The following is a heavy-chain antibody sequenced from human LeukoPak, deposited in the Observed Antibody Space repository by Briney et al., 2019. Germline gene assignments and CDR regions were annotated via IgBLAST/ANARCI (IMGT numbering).Heavy chain of an antibody. CDR3: ARDTIWGRGSYLDV. V-gene: IGHV1-69*05. J-gene: IGHJ2*01. D-gene: IGHD3-10*01. CDR2: IIPIFGTP. Sequence: ASVKVSCKASGGTFSSYGISWVRQAPGQGLEWMGGIIPIFGTPNYAQKFQGTVTMTRDTSTSTVYMDLRSLRSEDTAVYYCARDTIWGRGSYLDVWGRGTLVTVSS. CDR1: GGTFSSYG.